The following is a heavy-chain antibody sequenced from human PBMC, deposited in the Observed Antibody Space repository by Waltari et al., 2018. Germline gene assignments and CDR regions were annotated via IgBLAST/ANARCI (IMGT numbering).Heavy chain of an antibody. V-gene: IGHV3-7*01. Sequence: EVQLVESGGGLVQPGGSLRLSCAASGFTFSNSWMDWVRQAPGKGLAWVANIKPDGSDSHYVDSVQGRFTVSRDNTQNLLYLQMNTLRVDDTSVYYCSLSLNSWGQGTLVTVSP. CDR1: GFTFSNSW. J-gene: IGHJ4*02. CDR2: IKPDGSDS. CDR3: SLSLNS.